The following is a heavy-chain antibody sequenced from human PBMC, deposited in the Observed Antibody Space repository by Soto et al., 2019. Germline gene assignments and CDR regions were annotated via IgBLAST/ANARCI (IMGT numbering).Heavy chain of an antibody. CDR2: ISSNGGST. Sequence: EVQLVESGGGLVQPGGSLRLSCSASGFTFSSYAMHWVRQAPGKGLEYVSAISSNGGSTYYADSVKGRFTISRDNSKNTLYLQMSSLRAEDTAVYYCVKSRSEYSGYDALYSSGWYEGYMDYWGQGTLVTVSS. V-gene: IGHV3-64D*08. J-gene: IGHJ4*02. D-gene: IGHD6-19*01. CDR3: VKSRSEYSGYDALYSSGWYEGYMDY. CDR1: GFTFSSYA.